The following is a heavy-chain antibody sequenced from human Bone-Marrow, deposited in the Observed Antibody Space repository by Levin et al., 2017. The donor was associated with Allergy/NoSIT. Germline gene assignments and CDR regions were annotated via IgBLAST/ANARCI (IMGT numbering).Heavy chain of an antibody. D-gene: IGHD3-9*01. Sequence: GGSLRLSCAASGFTVSNNQMNWLRQAPGWKLEWVSLIYSGGATYYADSVKGRFTISRDQSKNTLYLQMNSLRAEDTAVYYCARSFDYNFAGGQGTLVTVSS. J-gene: IGHJ4*02. CDR2: IYSGGAT. CDR1: GFTVSNNQ. V-gene: IGHV3-66*01. CDR3: ARSFDYNFA.